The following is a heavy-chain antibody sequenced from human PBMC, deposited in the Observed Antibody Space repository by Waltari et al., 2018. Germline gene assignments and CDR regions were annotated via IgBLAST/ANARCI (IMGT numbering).Heavy chain of an antibody. CDR1: GGTFSSYA. CDR3: ARESLGITIFGVAQGWFDP. V-gene: IGHV1-69*12. CDR2: IIPIFGTA. Sequence: QVQLVQSGAEVKKPGSSVKVSCKASGGTFSSYAISWVRQAPGQGLEWMGGIIPIFGTANYAQKFQGRVTITADESTSTAYMELSSLRSEDTAVYYCARESLGITIFGVAQGWFDPWGQGTLVTVSS. J-gene: IGHJ5*02. D-gene: IGHD3-3*01.